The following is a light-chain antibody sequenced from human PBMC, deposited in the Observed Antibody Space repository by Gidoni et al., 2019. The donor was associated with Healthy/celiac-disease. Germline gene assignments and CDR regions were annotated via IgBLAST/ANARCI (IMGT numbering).Light chain of an antibody. V-gene: IGKV3-20*01. J-gene: IGKJ1*01. CDR3: QQYSNTTWT. CDR2: GAS. CDR1: QSISSSY. Sequence: EIVLTSSPAPLSFSPGERATLSCSARQSISSSYLAWYQQKPGQAPRLLIYGASSRATGIPDRFSGSGSGTDFTLTISRLEPEDFAVYYCQQYSNTTWTFGRGTKVEIK.